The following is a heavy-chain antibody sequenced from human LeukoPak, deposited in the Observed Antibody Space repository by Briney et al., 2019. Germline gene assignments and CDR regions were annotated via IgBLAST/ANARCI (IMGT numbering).Heavy chain of an antibody. J-gene: IGHJ4*02. D-gene: IGHD1-1*01. CDR2: INTDGSST. CDR1: GFTFSSYW. V-gene: IGHV3-74*01. Sequence: GGSLRLSCAASGFTFSSYWMHWVRQAPGKGLVWVSRINTDGSSTSYADSVKGRFTISRDNAKNTLYLQMNSLRAEDTAVYYCARDGGLERSEYYFDYWGQGTLVTVSS. CDR3: ARDGGLERSEYYFDY.